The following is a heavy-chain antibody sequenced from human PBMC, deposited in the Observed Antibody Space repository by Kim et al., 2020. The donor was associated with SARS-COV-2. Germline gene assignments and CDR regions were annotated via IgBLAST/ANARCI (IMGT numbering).Heavy chain of an antibody. CDR3: ARDSSSSWYPNYYYYGMDV. CDR2: ISAYNGNT. CDR1: GYTFTSYG. J-gene: IGHJ6*02. D-gene: IGHD6-13*01. Sequence: ASVKVSCKASGYTFTSYGISWVRQAPGQGLEWMGWISAYNGNTNYAQKLQGRVTMTTDTSTSTAYMELRSLRSDDTAVYYCARDSSSSWYPNYYYYGMDVWGQGTTVTVSS. V-gene: IGHV1-18*01.